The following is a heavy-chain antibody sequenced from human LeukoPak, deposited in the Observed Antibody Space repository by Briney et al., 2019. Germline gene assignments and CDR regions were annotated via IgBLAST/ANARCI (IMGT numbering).Heavy chain of an antibody. D-gene: IGHD3-22*01. CDR1: GYTFTSYD. CDR2: INPNSGGT. CDR3: ARASGSSGYYHQ. V-gene: IGHV1-2*02. Sequence: ASVKVSCKASGYTFTSYDINWVRQATGQGLEWMGWINPNSGGTNYAQKFQGRVTMTRDTSISTAYMELSRLRSDDTAVYYCARASGSSGYYHQWGQGTLVTVSS. J-gene: IGHJ4*02.